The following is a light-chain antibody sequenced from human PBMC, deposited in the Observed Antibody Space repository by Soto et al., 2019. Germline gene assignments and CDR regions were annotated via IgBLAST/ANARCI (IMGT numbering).Light chain of an antibody. Sequence: QSALTQPASVSGSPGQTITISCTGTSSDVGAYNYVSWYQQHPGKAPQLLIYELSNRPSGVSDRVSGSRSGNTASLTSSGRRAEDEADYYCSSKRTTASVVFGSGTKLTVL. J-gene: IGLJ1*01. CDR2: ELS. V-gene: IGLV2-14*01. CDR1: SSDVGAYNY. CDR3: SSKRTTASVV.